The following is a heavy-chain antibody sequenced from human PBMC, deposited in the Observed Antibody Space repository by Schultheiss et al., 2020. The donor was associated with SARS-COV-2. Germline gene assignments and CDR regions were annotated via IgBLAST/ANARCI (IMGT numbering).Heavy chain of an antibody. CDR3: ATSKGTYCSSTSCYFPRYFDY. Sequence: GGSLRLSCAASGFTFSSYWMSWVRQAPGKGLEWVANIKQDGSEKYYVDSVKGRFTISRDNAKNSLYLQMNSLRAEDTAVYYCATSKGTYCSSTSCYFPRYFDYWGQGTLVTVSS. D-gene: IGHD2-2*01. CDR2: IKQDGSEK. V-gene: IGHV3-7*01. CDR1: GFTFSSYW. J-gene: IGHJ4*02.